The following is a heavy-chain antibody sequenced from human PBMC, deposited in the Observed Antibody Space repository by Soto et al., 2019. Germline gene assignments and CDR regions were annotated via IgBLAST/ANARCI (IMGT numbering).Heavy chain of an antibody. Sequence: QVQLQESGPGLVKPSGTLSLTCAVSSGSISSSNWWRWVRQPPGKGLEWIGEIYHSGSTNYNPSLKSRVTISVDKSKNQFSLKLSSVTAADTAVYYCARERNYYGSGSPYYYYYMDVWGKGTTVTVSS. J-gene: IGHJ6*03. V-gene: IGHV4-4*02. D-gene: IGHD3-10*01. CDR3: ARERNYYGSGSPYYYYYMDV. CDR2: IYHSGST. CDR1: SGSISSSNW.